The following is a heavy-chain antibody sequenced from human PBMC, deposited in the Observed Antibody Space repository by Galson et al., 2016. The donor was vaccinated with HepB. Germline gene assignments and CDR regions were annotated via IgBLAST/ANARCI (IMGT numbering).Heavy chain of an antibody. J-gene: IGHJ4*02. Sequence: SLRLSCAASGFTFSSYSMNWVRQAPGKGLEWVSSISSSSSYIYYAGSVKGRFTISRDNAKNSLYLQMNSLRAEDTAVYYCARSESYYYDSSGYRIDYWGQGTLVTVSS. CDR3: ARSESYYYDSSGYRIDY. CDR1: GFTFSSYS. D-gene: IGHD3-22*01. V-gene: IGHV3-21*01. CDR2: ISSSSSYI.